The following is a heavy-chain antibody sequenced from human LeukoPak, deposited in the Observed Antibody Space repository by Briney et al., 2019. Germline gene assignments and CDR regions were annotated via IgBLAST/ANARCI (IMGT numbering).Heavy chain of an antibody. J-gene: IGHJ3*02. CDR1: GGTFSSYA. D-gene: IGHD2-21*02. CDR3: ARKLQPKHIVVVTATRDAFDI. V-gene: IGHV1-69*01. CDR2: IIPIFGTA. Sequence: SVKVSCKASGGTFSSYAISWVRQAPGQGLEWMGGIIPIFGTANYAQKFQGRVTITADESTSTAYMELSSLRSEDTAVYYCARKLQPKHIVVVTATRDAFDIWGQGTMVTVSS.